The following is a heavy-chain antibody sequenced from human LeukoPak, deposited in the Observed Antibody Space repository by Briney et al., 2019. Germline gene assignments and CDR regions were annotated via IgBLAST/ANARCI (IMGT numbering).Heavy chain of an antibody. D-gene: IGHD2-2*01. Sequence: GASVKVSCKASGYTFTNYDINWVRQATGQGLEWMGWMNPNSGNTGYAQKFQGRVTMTRNTSISTAYMELSSLRSEDTAVYYCARVVIPAGHYYYYYYMDVWGKGTTVTISS. CDR3: ARVVIPAGHYYYYYYMDV. CDR1: GYTFTNYD. J-gene: IGHJ6*03. V-gene: IGHV1-8*02. CDR2: MNPNSGNT.